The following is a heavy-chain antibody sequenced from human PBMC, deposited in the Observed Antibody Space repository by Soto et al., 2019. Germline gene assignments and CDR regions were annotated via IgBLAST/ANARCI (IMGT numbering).Heavy chain of an antibody. J-gene: IGHJ4*02. CDR1: GFSFSSYA. Sequence: GSLRLSWAVSGFSFSSYAMCWVRQGPGKGLEWVAVVSIGGSTHYADSVRGRFTISRDNSKNTLSLQMNSLTAEDTAVYLCAKRRGAGGHFDYWGQGALVTVSS. CDR3: AKRRGAGGHFDY. CDR2: VSIGGST. V-gene: IGHV3-23*01. D-gene: IGHD2-15*01.